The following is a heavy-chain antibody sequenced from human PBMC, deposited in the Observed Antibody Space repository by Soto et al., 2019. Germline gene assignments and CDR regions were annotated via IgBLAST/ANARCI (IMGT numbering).Heavy chain of an antibody. CDR1: GFTFSSYA. Sequence: GGSLRLSCAASGFTFSSYAMSWVRQAPGKGLEWVSAISGSGGSTYYADSVKGRFTISRDNSKNTLYLQMNSLRAEDTAVYYCAKGYYYGSFYYYYMDVWGKGTTVTVSS. CDR2: ISGSGGST. J-gene: IGHJ6*03. V-gene: IGHV3-23*01. D-gene: IGHD3-10*01. CDR3: AKGYYYGSFYYYYMDV.